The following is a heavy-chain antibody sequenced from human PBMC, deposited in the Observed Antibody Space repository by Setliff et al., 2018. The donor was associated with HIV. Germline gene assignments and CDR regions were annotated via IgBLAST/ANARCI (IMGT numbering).Heavy chain of an antibody. V-gene: IGHV3-49*04. D-gene: IGHD4-17*01. J-gene: IGHJ4*02. CDR2: IRSRVYGGTT. CDR1: GFTFGDYA. CDR3: ARDKDEDYGSTSFDY. Sequence: GGSLRLSCTASGFTFGDYAMSWVRQAPGKGLEWVGFIRSRVYGGTTEYAASVKGRFTISRDDSKNIAYLQMNSLKTEDTAVYYCARDKDEDYGSTSFDYWGQGILVTVSS.